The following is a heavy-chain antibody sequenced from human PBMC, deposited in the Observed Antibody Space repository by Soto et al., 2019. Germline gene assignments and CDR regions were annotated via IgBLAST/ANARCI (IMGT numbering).Heavy chain of an antibody. D-gene: IGHD5-18*01. CDR2: IYWDDDK. CDR1: GFSLDTSGVG. V-gene: IGHV2-5*02. CDR3: AHTGGGLLGTAMAPLDY. Sequence: QITLKESGPTLVKPTQTLTLTCTFSGFSLDTSGVGVGWIRQPPGKALEWLALIYWDDDKRYSPSLKSRLTITKDTSKNQVVLTMTNVDPVDTATYYCAHTGGGLLGTAMAPLDYWGQGTLVTVSS. J-gene: IGHJ4*02.